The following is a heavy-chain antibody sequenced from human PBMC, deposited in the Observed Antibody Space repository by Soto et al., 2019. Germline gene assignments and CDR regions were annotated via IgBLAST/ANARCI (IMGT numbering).Heavy chain of an antibody. D-gene: IGHD4-4*01. Sequence: QVQLQESGPRLVEPSGTLSLTCAVSGGSMYSSNWWSWVRQPPGKGLEWIGQIFHSGAANYNLSLKSRVTISLDKSENQFSLKMSSVTAADTAVYYCESLGTTLTSFDSWGQGTLVTVSS. J-gene: IGHJ4*02. CDR2: IFHSGAA. CDR3: ESLGTTLTSFDS. CDR1: GGSMYSSNW. V-gene: IGHV4-4*02.